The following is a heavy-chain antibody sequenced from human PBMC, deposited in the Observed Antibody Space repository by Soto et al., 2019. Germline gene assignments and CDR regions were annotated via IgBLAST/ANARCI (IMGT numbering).Heavy chain of an antibody. V-gene: IGHV1-46*01. D-gene: IGHD3-22*01. J-gene: IGHJ4*02. CDR2: LNPSDGST. Sequence: ASVKVSCKASGYTFTSFYIHWVRQAPGQGLEWMAILNPSDGSTTYAQKFQGRVTITADESTSTAYMELSSLRSEDTAVYYCATGNSYYDSSGYFDYWGQGTLVTVSS. CDR1: GYTFTSFY. CDR3: ATGNSYYDSSGYFDY.